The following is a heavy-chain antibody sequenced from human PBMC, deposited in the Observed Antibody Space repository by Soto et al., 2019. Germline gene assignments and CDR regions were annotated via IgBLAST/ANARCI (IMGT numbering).Heavy chain of an antibody. V-gene: IGHV3-23*01. J-gene: IGHJ6*02. CDR1: GFTFSSYA. D-gene: IGHD3-3*01. CDR3: AKQNMIFGVDIDFYYYGMDV. Sequence: PLGGSLRLSCAASGFTFSSYAMSWVRQAPGKGLEWVSSISGSGGSTYYADSVKGRFTISRDNSKNTLYLQMNSLGAEDTAVYYCAKQNMIFGVDIDFYYYGMDVWGQGTTVTVSS. CDR2: ISGSGGST.